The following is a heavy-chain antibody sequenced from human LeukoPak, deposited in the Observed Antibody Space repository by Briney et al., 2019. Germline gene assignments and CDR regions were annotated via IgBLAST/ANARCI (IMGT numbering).Heavy chain of an antibody. V-gene: IGHV1-3*03. Sequence: ASVKVSCKASGYTFTSYAMHWVRQAPGQRLEWMGWINAGNGNTKYSQEFQGRVTITRDTSASTAYMELSSLRSEDMAVYYCAREGADYYDSSGYSWFDPWGQGTLVTVSS. CDR2: INAGNGNT. D-gene: IGHD3-22*01. CDR3: AREGADYYDSSGYSWFDP. J-gene: IGHJ5*02. CDR1: GYTFTSYA.